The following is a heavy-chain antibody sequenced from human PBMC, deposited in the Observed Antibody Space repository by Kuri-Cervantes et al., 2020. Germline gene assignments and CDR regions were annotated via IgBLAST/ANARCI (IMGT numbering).Heavy chain of an antibody. CDR2: MKQDGTEK. CDR3: ARRGGLGV. Sequence: GESLKISCAASGFTFSSFWMSWVRQAPGKGLEWVANMKQDGTEKYYVDSVKGRFTISRDNAKNSLYLQMNSLRAEDTAVYYCARRGGLGVWGQGTTVTVSS. V-gene: IGHV3-7*01. J-gene: IGHJ6*02. D-gene: IGHD3-16*01. CDR1: GFTFSSFW.